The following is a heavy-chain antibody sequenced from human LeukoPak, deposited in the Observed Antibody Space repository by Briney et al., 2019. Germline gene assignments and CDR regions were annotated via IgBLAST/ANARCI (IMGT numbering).Heavy chain of an antibody. V-gene: IGHV4-34*01. J-gene: IGHJ4*02. CDR1: GGSSSGYY. D-gene: IGHD3-16*01. Sequence: SETLSLTCAVYGGSSSGYYWSWIRQPLGKGLEWSGEINHSVSINYNPSPKSRIAISGDTSTKQFSLKLSSVTVAHTAVYYCARLHVAGGTDYWGQGTLVTVSS. CDR2: INHSVSI. CDR3: ARLHVAGGTDY.